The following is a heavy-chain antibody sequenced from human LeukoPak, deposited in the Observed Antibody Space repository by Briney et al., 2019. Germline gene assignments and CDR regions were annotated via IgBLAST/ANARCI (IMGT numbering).Heavy chain of an antibody. CDR2: INTDGSIT. Sequence: PGGSLRLSCAASGFTFSTYWMHWVRQAPGKGLVWVSRINTDGSITTYADSVKGRFTISRDNSKNALYLQTNSLRAEDTAVYYCAKRAYCSSTSCFFDPWGQGTLVTVSS. CDR3: AKRAYCSSTSCFFDP. CDR1: GFTFSTYW. J-gene: IGHJ5*02. V-gene: IGHV3-74*01. D-gene: IGHD2-2*01.